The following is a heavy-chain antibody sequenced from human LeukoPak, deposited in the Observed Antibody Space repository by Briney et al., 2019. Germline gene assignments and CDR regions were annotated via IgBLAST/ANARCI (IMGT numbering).Heavy chain of an antibody. V-gene: IGHV3-21*01. Sequence: GGSLRLSCAVSGFTFSTYNMNWVRQAPGKGLEWVSSISSSGSYIYYADSVKGRFTISRDNAKNSLYLQMNSLRAEDTAVYFCARLDDAFDIWGQGTMVTVSS. CDR2: ISSSGSYI. J-gene: IGHJ3*02. CDR3: ARLDDAFDI. D-gene: IGHD1-1*01. CDR1: GFTFSTYN.